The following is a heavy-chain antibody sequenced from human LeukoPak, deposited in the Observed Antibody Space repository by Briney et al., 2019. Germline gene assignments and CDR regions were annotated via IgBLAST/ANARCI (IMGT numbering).Heavy chain of an antibody. J-gene: IGHJ4*02. D-gene: IGHD3-22*01. V-gene: IGHV3-23*01. CDR1: GFTFSSYA. CDR3: AKVWRYYYDSSGYYDY. Sequence: GGSLRLSCAASGFTFSSYAMSWVRQAPGKGLEWVSAISGSGGSTYYADSVKGRFTISRDNSKNTLYLQMNSLRAEDTAVYYCAKVWRYYYDSSGYYDYWGQGTLVTVSS. CDR2: ISGSGGST.